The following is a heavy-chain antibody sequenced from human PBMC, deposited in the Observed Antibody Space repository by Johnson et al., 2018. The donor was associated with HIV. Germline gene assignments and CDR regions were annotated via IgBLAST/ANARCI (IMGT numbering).Heavy chain of an antibody. D-gene: IGHD6-19*01. CDR2: IKTKTEGGTT. CDR1: GFTFSDVW. Sequence: VQLVESGGGLVKPGDSLRLSCAASGFTFSDVWMTWVRQAPGRGLEWLGRIKTKTEGGTTDYAAPVKGRFTISRDDSINTLYLQMNSLKTEDTAVYYCAKVLALDSSGYGGGALVIWGQGTMVTVSS. V-gene: IGHV3-15*01. J-gene: IGHJ3*02. CDR3: AKVLALDSSGYGGGALVI.